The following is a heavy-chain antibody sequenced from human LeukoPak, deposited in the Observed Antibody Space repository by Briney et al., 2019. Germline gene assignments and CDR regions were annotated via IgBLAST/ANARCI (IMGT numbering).Heavy chain of an antibody. CDR2: ISYGGSNK. CDR1: GFTFSSYA. Sequence: GGSLRLSCAASGFTFSSYAMHWDRQAPGKGLEWVAVISYGGSNKYYADSVKGRFTISRDNSKNTLYLQMNSLRAEDTAVYYCASQIDYWGQGTLVTVSS. J-gene: IGHJ4*02. CDR3: ASQIDY. V-gene: IGHV3-30-3*01.